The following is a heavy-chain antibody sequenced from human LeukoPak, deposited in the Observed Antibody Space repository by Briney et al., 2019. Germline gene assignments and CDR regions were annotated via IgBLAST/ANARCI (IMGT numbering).Heavy chain of an antibody. CDR3: ARDPAVSYDYVCGSFAGY. CDR1: GFTFSSYE. CDR2: ISSSGTTK. V-gene: IGHV3-48*03. Sequence: GGSLRLSCAASGFTFSSYEMNWVRQAPGKGLEWIPYISSSGTTKYYADSVKGRFTISRDNAKNSLYLQMNSLRAEDTAVYYCARDPAVSYDYVCGSFAGYWGQGTLVTVSS. J-gene: IGHJ4*02. D-gene: IGHD3-16*01.